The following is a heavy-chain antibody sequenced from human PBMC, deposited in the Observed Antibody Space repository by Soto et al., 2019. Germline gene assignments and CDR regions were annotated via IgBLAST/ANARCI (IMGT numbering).Heavy chain of an antibody. CDR2: MSYDGTNK. J-gene: IGHJ4*02. V-gene: IGHV3-30*19. Sequence: GGSLRLSCEASGFTFSAYAMHWVRQAPGRGLEWVAVMSYDGTNKHYADSVKGRFTISRDNSKKTLYLEMSSLRPDDTAVYYCAKPRGWLVPPLDNWGQGTLVTVS. D-gene: IGHD6-19*01. CDR1: GFTFSAYA. CDR3: AKPRGWLVPPLDN.